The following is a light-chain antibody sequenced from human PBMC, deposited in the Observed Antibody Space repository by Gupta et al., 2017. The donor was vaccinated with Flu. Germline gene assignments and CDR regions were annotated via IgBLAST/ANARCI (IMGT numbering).Light chain of an antibody. CDR1: QTLLHSNGRNY. J-gene: IGKJ2*01. V-gene: IGKV2-28*01. CDR2: LGS. CDR3: MQALQTAYT. Sequence: EIVVTQSPLSLPVTPGEPASISCRSSQTLLHSNGRNYLDWYLQKPGQSPQVLIYLGSNRASGVPDRFSGSGSGTDFTLKISRVEAEDVGVYYCMQALQTAYTFGQGTKLEIK.